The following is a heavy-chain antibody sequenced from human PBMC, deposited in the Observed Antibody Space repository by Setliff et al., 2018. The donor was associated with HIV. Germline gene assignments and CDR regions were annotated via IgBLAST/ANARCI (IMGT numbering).Heavy chain of an antibody. J-gene: IGHJ3*02. CDR2: INPSGGST. CDR3: AREGGPVDAFDI. CDR1: GYTFTDYF. D-gene: IGHD3-16*01. Sequence: ASVKVSCKASGYTFTDYFMHWVRQAPGQGLEWMGIINPSGGSTSYAQKLQGRVTMTTDTSTSTAYMELRSLRSDDTAVYYCAREGGPVDAFDIWGQGTMVTVSS. V-gene: IGHV1-46*01.